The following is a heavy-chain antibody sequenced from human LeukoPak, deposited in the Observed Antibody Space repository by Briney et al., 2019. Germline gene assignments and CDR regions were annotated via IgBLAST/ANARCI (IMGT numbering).Heavy chain of an antibody. J-gene: IGHJ4*02. D-gene: IGHD2-8*01. CDR2: ISAYNGNT. V-gene: IGHV1-18*01. Sequence: GESLKISCKGSGYTFTSYGISWVRQAPGQGLEWMGWISAYNGNTNYAQKLQGRVTMTTDTSTSTAYMELRSLRSDDTAVYYCARDSRRYCTNGVCYSDYWGQGTLVTVSS. CDR1: GYTFTSYG. CDR3: ARDSRRYCTNGVCYSDY.